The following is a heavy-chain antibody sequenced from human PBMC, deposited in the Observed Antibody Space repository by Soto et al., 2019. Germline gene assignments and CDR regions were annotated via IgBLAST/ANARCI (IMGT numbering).Heavy chain of an antibody. CDR2: IYYSGST. CDR1: GGSINTGGYY. CDR3: ASNEGSSWYFSIDY. D-gene: IGHD6-13*01. J-gene: IGHJ4*02. Sequence: PSETLSLTCSVSGGSINTGGYYWTWIRQHPGKGLEWIGYIYYSGSTYYNPSLKSRVTMSVDTSKNQFSLKLSSVTAADTAVYYCASNEGSSWYFSIDYWGQGTLVTVS. V-gene: IGHV4-31*03.